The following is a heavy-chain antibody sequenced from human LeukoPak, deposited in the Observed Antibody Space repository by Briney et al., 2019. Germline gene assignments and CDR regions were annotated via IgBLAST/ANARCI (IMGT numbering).Heavy chain of an antibody. V-gene: IGHV3-30*02. D-gene: IGHD4-17*01. CDR1: GFTFSDYY. J-gene: IGHJ4*02. CDR3: VRGFDYGFHY. CDR2: MQNDGSEQ. Sequence: GGSLRLSCAASGFTFSDYYMSWIRQAPGKGLEWVAFMQNDGSEQWYADSVRGRVIISRDISKNTLDLQMNSLRIEDTAIYYCVRGFDYGFHYWGQGTVVSVSS.